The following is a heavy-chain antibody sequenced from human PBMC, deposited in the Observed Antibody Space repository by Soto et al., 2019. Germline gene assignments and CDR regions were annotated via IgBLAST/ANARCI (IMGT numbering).Heavy chain of an antibody. Sequence: SETLSLTCTVSGGSISSYYWSWIRQPPGKGLEWIGYIYYSGSTNYNPSLKSRVTISVDTSKNQFSLKLSSVTAADTAVYYCARHVRFSAADTHVDFWGPGALVTVSS. J-gene: IGHJ4*02. CDR1: GGSISSYY. D-gene: IGHD6-13*01. CDR2: IYYSGST. V-gene: IGHV4-59*08. CDR3: ARHVRFSAADTHVDF.